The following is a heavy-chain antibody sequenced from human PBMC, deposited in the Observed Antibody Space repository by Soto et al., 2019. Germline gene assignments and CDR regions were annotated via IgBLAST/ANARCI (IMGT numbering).Heavy chain of an antibody. J-gene: IGHJ3*02. CDR2: ISGYKGNT. Sequence: ASVKVSCKASGYTFTNFGISWARQAPGQGPEWMGWISGYKGNTYYAQKLQGRVTMTTDTSTSTAYMELRSLRSDDTAVYYCARDLAYCGGDCFKDVFDIWGQGTMVTVSS. CDR3: ARDLAYCGGDCFKDVFDI. CDR1: GYTFTNFG. D-gene: IGHD2-21*01. V-gene: IGHV1-18*01.